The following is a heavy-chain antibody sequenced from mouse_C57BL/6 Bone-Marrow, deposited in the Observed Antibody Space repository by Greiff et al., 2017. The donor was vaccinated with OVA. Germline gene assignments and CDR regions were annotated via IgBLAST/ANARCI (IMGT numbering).Heavy chain of an antibody. CDR1: GYTFTSYT. J-gene: IGHJ2*01. CDR2: IDPTNDYT. Sequence: VQLQQSGAELARPGASVKMSCKASGYTFTSYTIHWVKQRPGQGLEWIGYIDPTNDYTNYHQKFKGKATLTADKSSSTAYMQLSSLTSEDSAVYYCTRGYYVDYWGQGTTLTVSS. V-gene: IGHV1-4*01. CDR3: TRGYYVDY.